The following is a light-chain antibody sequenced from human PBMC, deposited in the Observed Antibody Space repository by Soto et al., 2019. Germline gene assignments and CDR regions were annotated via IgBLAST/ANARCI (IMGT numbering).Light chain of an antibody. CDR1: QSISTY. Sequence: DIQMTQSPSSLSASVGDRVTITCRASQSISTYLSWYQKKPGKAPNLLIYSASSLQSRVPTRCSGSGSGTAFTLTISSLQHDDFSTYYCHKSHSPPLTFGGGAKVEIK. V-gene: IGKV1-39*01. CDR2: SAS. J-gene: IGKJ4*01. CDR3: HKSHSPPLT.